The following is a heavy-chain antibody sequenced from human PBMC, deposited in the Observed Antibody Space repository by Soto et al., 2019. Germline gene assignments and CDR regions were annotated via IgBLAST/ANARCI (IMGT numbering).Heavy chain of an antibody. D-gene: IGHD6-13*01. J-gene: IGHJ4*02. Sequence: GGSLRLSCAASGFTFSSYAMHWVRQAPGKGLEWVAVISYDGSNKYYADSVKGRFTISRDNSKNTLYLQMNSLRAEDTAVYYCARDRNPYSSSWYGSGGGYWGQGTLVTVSS. V-gene: IGHV3-30-3*01. CDR2: ISYDGSNK. CDR1: GFTFSSYA. CDR3: ARDRNPYSSSWYGSGGGY.